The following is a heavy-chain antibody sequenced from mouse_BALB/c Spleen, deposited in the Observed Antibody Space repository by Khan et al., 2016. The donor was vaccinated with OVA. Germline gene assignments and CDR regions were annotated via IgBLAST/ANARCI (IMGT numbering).Heavy chain of an antibody. J-gene: IGHJ3*01. Sequence: QVQLQQSGAELVKPGASVKLSCKASGYTFSSYYMYWVKQRPGQGLEWIGEINPNNGGTNFNEKFKSKAALTVDKSSTTAYMQLSSLTSADSAVYYCTRSGYGSFTNWGQGTLVTVST. D-gene: IGHD2-2*01. CDR1: GYTFSSYY. V-gene: IGHV1S81*02. CDR2: INPNNGGT. CDR3: TRSGYGSFTN.